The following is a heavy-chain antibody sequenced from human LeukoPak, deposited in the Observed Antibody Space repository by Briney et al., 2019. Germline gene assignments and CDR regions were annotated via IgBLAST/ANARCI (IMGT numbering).Heavy chain of an antibody. CDR3: AADSSWYGGAFDI. CDR1: GGSISSGDYY. Sequence: SQTLSLTCTVSGGSISSGDYYWSWIRQPPGKGLEWIGYIYHSGSTYYNPSLKSRVTISVDRSKNQFSLKLSSVTAADTAVYYCAADSSWYGGAFDIWGQGTMVTVSS. CDR2: IYHSGST. D-gene: IGHD6-13*01. V-gene: IGHV4-30-2*01. J-gene: IGHJ3*02.